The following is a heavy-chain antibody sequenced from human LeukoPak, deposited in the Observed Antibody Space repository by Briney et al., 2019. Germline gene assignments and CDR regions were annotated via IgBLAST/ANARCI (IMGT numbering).Heavy chain of an antibody. D-gene: IGHD2-21*02. CDR1: GFTFSTYA. CDR2: ISGSGGTT. CDR3: AKGDAVTAIFPPDY. J-gene: IGHJ4*02. Sequence: GGSLRLSCAASGFTFSTYAMNWVRQAPGKGLEWVSGISGSGGTTYYADSVQGRFTISRDNSKKTVFLQMNSLRAEDTAVYYCAKGDAVTAIFPPDYWDQGTLVIVSS. V-gene: IGHV3-23*01.